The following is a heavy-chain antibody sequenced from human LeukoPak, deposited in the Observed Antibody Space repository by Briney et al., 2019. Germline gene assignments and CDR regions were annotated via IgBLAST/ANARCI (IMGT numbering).Heavy chain of an antibody. CDR1: GFTFSTYG. V-gene: IGHV3-33*01. J-gene: IGHJ4*02. CDR3: ARDGYYFDSSGYYGFDH. D-gene: IGHD3-22*01. Sequence: PGKSLRLSCAASGFTFSTYGMHWVRQAPGKGLEGVAVIWYDGSNKYYADSVKGRFTISRDNSKNTLYLQMNSLRAEDSALYYCARDGYYFDSSGYYGFDHWGQGTLVTVSS. CDR2: IWYDGSNK.